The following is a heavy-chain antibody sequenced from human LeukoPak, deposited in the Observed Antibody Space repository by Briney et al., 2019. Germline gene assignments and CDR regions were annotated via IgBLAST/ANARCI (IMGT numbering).Heavy chain of an antibody. CDR2: ILPIFGTA. J-gene: IGHJ5*02. CDR3: ARVAHPATTVTTRWFDP. Sequence: SVKVSCKASGGTFSSYAISWVRQAPGQGLEWMGGILPIFGTANYAQKFQGRVTITTDESTSTAYMELSSLRSEDTAVYYCARVAHPATTVTTRWFDPWGQGTLVTVSS. CDR1: GGTFSSYA. V-gene: IGHV1-69*05. D-gene: IGHD4-17*01.